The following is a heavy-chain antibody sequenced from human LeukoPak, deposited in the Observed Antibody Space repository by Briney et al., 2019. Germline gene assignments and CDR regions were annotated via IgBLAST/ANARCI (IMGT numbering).Heavy chain of an antibody. D-gene: IGHD3-22*01. V-gene: IGHV3-11*01. Sequence: GGSLRLSCVACGFNLSDWYMNWIRQAPGRGLEWVSYISGSGSDLYYADSVKGRFTISRDNAKNSLYLQMNSLRAEDTAVYYCARSIGSYYTMDVWGQGATVTVSS. J-gene: IGHJ6*02. CDR2: ISGSGSDL. CDR1: GFNLSDWY. CDR3: ARSIGSYYTMDV.